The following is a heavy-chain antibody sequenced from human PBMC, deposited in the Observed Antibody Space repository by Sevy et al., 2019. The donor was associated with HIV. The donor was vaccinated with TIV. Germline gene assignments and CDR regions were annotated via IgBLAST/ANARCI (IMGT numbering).Heavy chain of an antibody. D-gene: IGHD3-22*01. CDR1: GDSISSSF. CDR3: TRDFYDNRPGGFDP. J-gene: IGHJ5*02. Sequence: SETLSLTCTVSGDSISSSFWSWIRQPPGKGLEWIGYISHSGSTNYSPSLKSRVTISVDTSKNQFSLKVNSVTAADTAVYYCTRDFYDNRPGGFDPWGQGILVTVSS. V-gene: IGHV4-59*01. CDR2: ISHSGST.